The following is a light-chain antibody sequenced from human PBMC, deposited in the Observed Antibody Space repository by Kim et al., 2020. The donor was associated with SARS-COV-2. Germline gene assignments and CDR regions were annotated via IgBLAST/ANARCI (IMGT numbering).Light chain of an antibody. V-gene: IGLV3-19*01. CDR3: NSRDSNDNVV. CDR1: SLRSYY. CDR2: GKN. Sequence: SSELTQDPAVSGALGQTVRITCQGDSLRSYYATWYQQKPGQAPIVVIYGKNNRPSGNPDRFSGSSSGNTASLTITGTQAGDEADYYCNSRDSNDNVVFGG. J-gene: IGLJ2*01.